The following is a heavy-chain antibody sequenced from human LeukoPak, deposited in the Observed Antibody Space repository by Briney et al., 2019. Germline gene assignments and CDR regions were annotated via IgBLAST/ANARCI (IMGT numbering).Heavy chain of an antibody. V-gene: IGHV1-18*01. D-gene: IGHD2-2*01. CDR1: GYTFTTYG. Sequence: GASVKVSCKASGYTFTTYGISWVRQAPGQGLEWMGWVSGNNGNTNYAQKLQGRVTMTTDTSTNTAYMELRSLRSDDTAVYYCARVGDIVVVPAAEGYGMDVWGQGTTVTVSS. CDR3: ARVGDIVVVPAAEGYGMDV. J-gene: IGHJ6*02. CDR2: VSGNNGNT.